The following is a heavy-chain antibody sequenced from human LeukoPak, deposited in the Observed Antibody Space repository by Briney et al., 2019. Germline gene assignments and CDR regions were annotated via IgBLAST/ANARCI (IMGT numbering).Heavy chain of an antibody. CDR3: ARNLDSSSWYSFGY. Sequence: GASVKVSCKASGYTFTSYGISWVRQAPGQGLEWMGWISAYNGDTNSAQFLQGRVTMTTDTSTSTAYMELRSLRSDDTAVYYCARNLDSSSWYSFGYWGQGTLVTVSS. V-gene: IGHV1-18*01. J-gene: IGHJ4*02. CDR2: ISAYNGDT. D-gene: IGHD6-13*01. CDR1: GYTFTSYG.